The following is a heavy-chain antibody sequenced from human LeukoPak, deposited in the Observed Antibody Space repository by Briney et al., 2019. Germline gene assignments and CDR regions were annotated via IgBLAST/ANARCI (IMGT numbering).Heavy chain of an antibody. CDR3: ARDSETNNWFDP. J-gene: IGHJ5*02. CDR2: INSDGSST. D-gene: IGHD2-8*01. V-gene: IGHV3-74*01. Sequence: GSLRLSCAASGFTFSSYAMSWVRQAPGKGLVWVSRINSDGSSTSYADSVKGRFTISRDNAKNTLYLQMNSLRAEDTAVYYCARDSETNNWFDPWGQGTLVTVSS. CDR1: GFTFSSYA.